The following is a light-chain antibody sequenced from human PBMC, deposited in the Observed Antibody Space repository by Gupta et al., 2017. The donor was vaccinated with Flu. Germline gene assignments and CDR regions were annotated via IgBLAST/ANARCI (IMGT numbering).Light chain of an antibody. CDR2: KAS. CDR3: QQDDSPPWT. CDR1: QTINRW. J-gene: IGKJ1*01. Sequence: DIQMTQSPSTLSASVGDKVTITCRASQTINRWLAWCQQRPGEAPKFLIYKASTLETGVPSRFSGSGSGTEFTLTISGLQPEDFATYYCQQDDSPPWTFGQGTKVEI. V-gene: IGKV1-5*03.